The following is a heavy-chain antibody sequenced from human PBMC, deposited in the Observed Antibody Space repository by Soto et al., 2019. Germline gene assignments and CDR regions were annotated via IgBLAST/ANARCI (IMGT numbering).Heavy chain of an antibody. CDR2: IYYSGST. V-gene: IGHV4-59*01. CDR1: GGSISSYY. D-gene: IGHD1-26*01. CDR3: ASVGQWEHYYYGMDV. J-gene: IGHJ6*02. Sequence: SETLSLTCTVSGGSISSYYWSWIRQPPGKGLEWIGYIYYSGSTNYNPSLKSRVTISVDTSKNQFSLKLSSVTAADTAVYYCASVGQWEHYYYGMDVWGQGAMVTV.